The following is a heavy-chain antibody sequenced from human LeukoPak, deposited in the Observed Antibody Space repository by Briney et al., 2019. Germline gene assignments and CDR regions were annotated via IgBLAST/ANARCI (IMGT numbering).Heavy chain of an antibody. CDR2: IKQDGSVK. J-gene: IGHJ3*02. Sequence: GGSLRLSCAASGSTFNNSWMNWVRQAPGKGLEWVANIKQDGSVKQYVDSVKGRFTIFRDNAKNSLYLQMNSLRVDDTAVYYCTGERVESAFDIWGQGTLVTVSS. V-gene: IGHV3-7*01. CDR3: TGERVESAFDI. D-gene: IGHD2-15*01. CDR1: GSTFNNSW.